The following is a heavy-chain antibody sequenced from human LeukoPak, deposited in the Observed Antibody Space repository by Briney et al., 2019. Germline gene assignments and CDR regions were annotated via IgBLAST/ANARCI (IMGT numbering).Heavy chain of an antibody. J-gene: IGHJ6*03. V-gene: IGHV4-34*01. CDR1: GGSFSGYY. CDR3: ARYCSSTSCYARTRSYYYYMDV. D-gene: IGHD2-2*01. Sequence: PSETLSLTCAVYGGSFSGYYWSWIRQPPGKGLEWIGVINHSGSTNYNPSLKSRVTISVDTSKNQFSLKLSSVTAADTAVYYCARYCSSTSCYARTRSYYYYMDVWGKGTTVTVSS. CDR2: INHSGST.